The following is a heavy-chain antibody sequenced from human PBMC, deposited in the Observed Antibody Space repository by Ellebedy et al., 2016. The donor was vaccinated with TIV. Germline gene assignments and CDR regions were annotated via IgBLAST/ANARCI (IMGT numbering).Heavy chain of an antibody. J-gene: IGHJ6*02. CDR1: GFTFSSYG. Sequence: GESLKIPCAAPGFTFSSYGMHWVRQAPGKGLEWVAVISYDGSNKYYADSVKGRFTISRDNSKNSLYLQMNSLRAGDTAVYYCARASNGMDVWGQGTTVTVSS. CDR2: ISYDGSNK. CDR3: ARASNGMDV. V-gene: IGHV3-30*03.